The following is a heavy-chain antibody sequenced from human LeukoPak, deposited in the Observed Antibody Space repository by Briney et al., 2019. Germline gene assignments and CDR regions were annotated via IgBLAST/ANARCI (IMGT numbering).Heavy chain of an antibody. Sequence: GGSLRLSCAASGFTFSSYSMNWVRQAPGKGLEWVSSISSSSSYIYYADSVKGRFTISRDNAKNSLYLQMNSLRAEDTAVYYCARGIVVTIPEADYWGQGTLVTVSS. J-gene: IGHJ4*02. V-gene: IGHV3-21*01. D-gene: IGHD2-2*02. CDR2: ISSSSSYI. CDR1: GFTFSSYS. CDR3: ARGIVVTIPEADY.